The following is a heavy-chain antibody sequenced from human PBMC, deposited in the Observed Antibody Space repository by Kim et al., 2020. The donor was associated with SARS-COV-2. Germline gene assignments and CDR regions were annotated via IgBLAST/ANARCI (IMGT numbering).Heavy chain of an antibody. J-gene: IGHJ4*02. CDR3: AKDIGSGWYDDGNHFDY. V-gene: IGHV3-30*18. CDR1: GFTFSSYG. CDR2: ISYDGSNK. Sequence: GGSLRLSCAASGFTFSSYGMHWVRQAPGKGLEWVAVISYDGSNKYYADSVKGRFTISRDNSKNTLYLQMNSLRAEDTAVYYCAKDIGSGWYDDGNHFDYWGQGTLVTVSS. D-gene: IGHD6-19*01.